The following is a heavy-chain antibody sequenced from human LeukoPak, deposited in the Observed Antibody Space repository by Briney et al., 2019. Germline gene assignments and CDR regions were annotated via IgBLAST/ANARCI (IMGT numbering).Heavy chain of an antibody. J-gene: IGHJ4*02. CDR3: ARGRHSNYVFDY. V-gene: IGHV3-48*03. D-gene: IGHD4-11*01. CDR2: ISSSGSTI. CDR1: GFTFSSYE. Sequence: RGSLTLSCPASGFTFSSYEMNWVRPPPGRGLECVSYISSSGSTIYDADSVKGPFTISRDNAKNSIYLQLNSLRADDTAVYYLARGRHSNYVFDYWGQGSLVTGSS.